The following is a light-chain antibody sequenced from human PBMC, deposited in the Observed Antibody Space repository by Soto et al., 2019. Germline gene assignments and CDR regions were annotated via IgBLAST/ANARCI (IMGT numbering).Light chain of an antibody. CDR3: SSYSTRSTL. Sequence: QSVLTQPASVSGSPGQSITISRTGTSSDIGAYNYVSWYKLHPGTAPKLIILDVTYLPSGVSSRFSASKSGNTASLTSSGLQSEDECDYYCSSYSTRSTLFGGGTKLSVL. CDR1: SSDIGAYNY. CDR2: DVT. V-gene: IGLV2-14*03. J-gene: IGLJ2*01.